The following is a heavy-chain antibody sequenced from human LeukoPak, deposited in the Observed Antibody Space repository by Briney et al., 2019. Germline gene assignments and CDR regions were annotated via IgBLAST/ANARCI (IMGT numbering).Heavy chain of an antibody. D-gene: IGHD2-21*02. CDR1: GFTFSSYG. V-gene: IGHV3-30*02. Sequence: GGSLRLSCAASGFTFSSYGMHWVRQAPGKGLEWVAFIRYDGSNKYYADSVKGRFTISRDNSKNTLYLQMNSLRAEDTAVYYCAKRCPLYYFDYWGQGTLVTVSS. CDR2: IRYDGSNK. J-gene: IGHJ4*02. CDR3: AKRCPLYYFDY.